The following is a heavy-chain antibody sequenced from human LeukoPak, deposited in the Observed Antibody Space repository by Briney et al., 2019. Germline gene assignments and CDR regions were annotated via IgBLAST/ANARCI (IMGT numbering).Heavy chain of an antibody. D-gene: IGHD2-21*01. V-gene: IGHV1-18*04. CDR3: ARDPIIVVLPTTVQGGLDS. CDR2: ISSYNGNT. J-gene: IGHJ5*01. Sequence: ASVKVSCKASGYTFSTYAISWVRQAPGQGLEWLGWISSYNGNTRYAQNLQGRVTMTADTSTTTAYLQLTGLTSDDTAIYYCARDPIIVVLPTTVQGGLDSWGQGTLVTVSS. CDR1: GYTFSTYA.